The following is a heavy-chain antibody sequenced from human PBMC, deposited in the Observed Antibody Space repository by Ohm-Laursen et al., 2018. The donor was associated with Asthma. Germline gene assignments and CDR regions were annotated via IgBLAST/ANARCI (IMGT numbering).Heavy chain of an antibody. D-gene: IGHD6-19*01. J-gene: IGHJ4*02. Sequence: ASVKVSCKASGYTFTSYGISWVRQAPGQGLEWMGWISAYNGNTNYAQKLQGRVTMTTDTSTSTAYMELRSLRSDDTAVYYCARDQPYMAVAGTDYWGQGTLVTVSS. CDR3: ARDQPYMAVAGTDY. CDR1: GYTFTSYG. V-gene: IGHV1-18*01. CDR2: ISAYNGNT.